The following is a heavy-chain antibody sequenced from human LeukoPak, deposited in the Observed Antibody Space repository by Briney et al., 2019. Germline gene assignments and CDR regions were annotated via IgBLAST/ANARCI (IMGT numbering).Heavy chain of an antibody. CDR2: INWHGGST. D-gene: IGHD4-11*01. Sequence: GGSLRLSCVASGFTFEDYGMSWIRQPAGKGLEWVSSINWHGGSTHYAESVKGRFTISRDNAKNPLFLQMNSLRAEDTALYYCARANYSPYYFDYWGQGTLVTVSS. J-gene: IGHJ4*02. V-gene: IGHV3-20*04. CDR1: GFTFEDYG. CDR3: ARANYSPYYFDY.